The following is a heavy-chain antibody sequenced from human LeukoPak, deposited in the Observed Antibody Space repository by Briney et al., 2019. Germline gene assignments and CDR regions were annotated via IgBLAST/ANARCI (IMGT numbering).Heavy chain of an antibody. V-gene: IGHV3-48*01. CDR3: ARVGYSYRNDY. D-gene: IGHD5-18*01. CDR1: GFTFSNYW. J-gene: IGHJ4*01. CDR2: ISISSSTI. Sequence: GGSLRLSCAASGFTFSNYWMSWVRQAPGRGLEWVSYISISSSTIYYADSVKGRFTISRDNAKNSLYLQMNSLRAEDTAVYYCARVGYSYRNDYWGHGTLVTVSS.